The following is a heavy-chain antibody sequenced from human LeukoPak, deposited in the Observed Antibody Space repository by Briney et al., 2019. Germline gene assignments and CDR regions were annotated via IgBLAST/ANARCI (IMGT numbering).Heavy chain of an antibody. Sequence: ASVKVSCKTYEYTFIDYYIHWVRQAPGQGLEWMGWINPKTGATKSAQKFQDWVTLTGDTSMNTAYLEVTGLNSDDTAIYYCARRRKELQALDFWGQGTLVTVSS. CDR1: EYTFIDYY. D-gene: IGHD1-26*01. V-gene: IGHV1-2*04. CDR3: ARRRKELQALDF. CDR2: INPKTGAT. J-gene: IGHJ3*01.